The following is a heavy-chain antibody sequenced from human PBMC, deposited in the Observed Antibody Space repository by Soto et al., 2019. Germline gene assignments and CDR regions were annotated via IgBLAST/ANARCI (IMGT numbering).Heavy chain of an antibody. CDR2: IYHSGST. J-gene: IGHJ5*02. CDR3: ARENVLVTAIKYNWFDP. D-gene: IGHD2-21*02. V-gene: IGHV4-4*02. Sequence: QVQLQESGPGLVKPSGTLSLTCAVSGGSISSSNWWSWVRQPPGKGLEWIGEIYHSGSTNYNPSLMLRVTLSVDKSKNQFSLKLSSVTAPDTAVYYCARENVLVTAIKYNWFDPWGQGTLVTVSS. CDR1: GGSISSSNW.